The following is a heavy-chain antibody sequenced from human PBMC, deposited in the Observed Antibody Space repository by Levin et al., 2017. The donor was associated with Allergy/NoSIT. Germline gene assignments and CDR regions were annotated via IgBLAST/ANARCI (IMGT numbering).Heavy chain of an antibody. CDR3: AKVHCSGGSCYSVFRIKRGYYFDY. D-gene: IGHD2-15*01. V-gene: IGHV3-23*01. CDR1: GFTFSSYA. Sequence: GGSLRLSCAASGFTFSSYAMSWVRQAPGKGLEWVSAISGSGGSTYYADSVKGRFTISRDNSKNTLYLQMNSLRAEDTAVYYCAKVHCSGGSCYSVFRIKRGYYFDYWGQGTLVTVSS. CDR2: ISGSGGST. J-gene: IGHJ4*02.